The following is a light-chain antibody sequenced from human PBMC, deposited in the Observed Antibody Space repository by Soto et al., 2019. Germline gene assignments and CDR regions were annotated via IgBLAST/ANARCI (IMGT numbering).Light chain of an antibody. V-gene: IGLV1-44*01. CDR1: NSNIGSNT. CDR2: YDN. CDR3: AAWDDSLNGRV. Sequence: QSVLTQPPSASGTPGPGVTISCSGSNSNIGSNTVNWYQQLLGTAPKLLIYYDNLRPSGVPDRISGSKSGTSASLAISGLQSDYEADYYCAAWDDSLNGRVFGTGTKVTVL. J-gene: IGLJ1*01.